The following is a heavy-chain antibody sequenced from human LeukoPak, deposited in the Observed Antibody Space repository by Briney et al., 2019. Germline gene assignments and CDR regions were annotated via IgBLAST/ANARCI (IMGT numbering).Heavy chain of an antibody. Sequence: GASVKVSCKASGYTFTGYYMHWVRQAPRQGLEWMGWINPNSGGTNYAQKFQGRVTMTRDTSISTAYMELSRLRSDDTAVYYCAREIEDYGDYLIDYWGQGTLVTVSS. D-gene: IGHD4-17*01. CDR1: GYTFTGYY. V-gene: IGHV1-2*02. J-gene: IGHJ4*02. CDR3: AREIEDYGDYLIDY. CDR2: INPNSGGT.